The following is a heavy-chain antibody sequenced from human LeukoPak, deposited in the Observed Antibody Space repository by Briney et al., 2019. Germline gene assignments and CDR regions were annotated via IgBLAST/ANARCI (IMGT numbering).Heavy chain of an antibody. CDR3: ASQIAVAGTGFDY. CDR2: IYYSGST. D-gene: IGHD6-19*01. CDR1: GGSISSGAYY. V-gene: IGHV4-39*07. Sequence: SETLSLTCTVSGGSISSGAYYWVWIRQPPGKGLEWIGSIYYSGSTYYNPSLKSRVTMSVDTSKNQFSLKLSSVTAADTAVYYCASQIAVAGTGFDYWGQGTLVTVSS. J-gene: IGHJ4*02.